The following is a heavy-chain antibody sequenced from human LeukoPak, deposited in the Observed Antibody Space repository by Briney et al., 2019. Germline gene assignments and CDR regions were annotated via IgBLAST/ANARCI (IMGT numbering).Heavy chain of an antibody. J-gene: IGHJ4*02. V-gene: IGHV3-33*01. CDR3: ARGEIDIVVVPAATNNFDY. Sequence: GRSLRLSCAASGFTFSSYGMHWVRQAPGKGLEWVAVIWYDGSNKYYADSVKGRFTISRDNSKNTLYLQMNSLRAEGTAVYYCARGEIDIVVVPAATNNFDYWGQGTLVTVSS. D-gene: IGHD2-2*01. CDR1: GFTFSSYG. CDR2: IWYDGSNK.